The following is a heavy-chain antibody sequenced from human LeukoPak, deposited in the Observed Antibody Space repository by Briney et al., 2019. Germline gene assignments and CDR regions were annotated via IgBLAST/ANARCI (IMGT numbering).Heavy chain of an antibody. J-gene: IGHJ6*03. CDR1: GFTFRGYS. V-gene: IGHV3-21*01. CDR3: ARDHSSSWYYYYYMDV. CDR2: ISSSSSYI. Sequence: GGTLRLSCAACGFTFRGYSMNWVRQAPGKGLEWVSSISSSSSYIYYADSVKGRFTISRDNAKNSLYLQMNSLRAEHTAVYYCARDHSSSWYYYYYMDVWGKGTTVTVSS. D-gene: IGHD6-13*01.